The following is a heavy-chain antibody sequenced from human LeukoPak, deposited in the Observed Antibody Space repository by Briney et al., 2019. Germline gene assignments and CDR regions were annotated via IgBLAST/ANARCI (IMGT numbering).Heavy chain of an antibody. J-gene: IGHJ6*03. CDR2: ISSSGRTM. CDR1: GFTFSSYE. Sequence: PGGSLRLSCAASGFTFSSYEMNWVRQAPGKGPEWVSYISSSGRTMYYADSVKGRFTISRDNAKNSLYLQMDSLRVEDTAVYYCARDPYSGNYGPYYYYYMDVWGKGTTVTISS. CDR3: ARDPYSGNYGPYYYYYMDV. V-gene: IGHV3-48*03. D-gene: IGHD1-26*01.